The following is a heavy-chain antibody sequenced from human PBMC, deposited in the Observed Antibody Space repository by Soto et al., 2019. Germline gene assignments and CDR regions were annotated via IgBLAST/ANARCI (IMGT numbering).Heavy chain of an antibody. Sequence: QVQLQESGPGLVKPSETLSLTCVVSGGSLSSYYWSWIRQPPGKGLEWIGYIYYSGSTNYNPSLKSRLTISVDTSKNQFSLKLSSVTAADPAVDHCARTGGPTNDYGGRGTLVTVSS. J-gene: IGHJ4*02. CDR2: IYYSGST. CDR1: GGSLSSYY. CDR3: ARTGGPTNDY. D-gene: IGHD7-27*01. V-gene: IGHV4-59*01.